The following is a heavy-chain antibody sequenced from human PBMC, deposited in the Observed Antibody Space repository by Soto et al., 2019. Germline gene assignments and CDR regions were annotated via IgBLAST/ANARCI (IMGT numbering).Heavy chain of an antibody. Sequence: SQTLSLPCTVSAGTISTGGYYWSWLRQHTGKGLEWIGYIYYSGSTYYNPSLKSRVTISVDTSKNQFSLKLSSVTAADTAVYYCAIANKGIAAAQNLLDP. CDR3: AIANKGIAAAQNLLDP. J-gene: IGHJ5*02. CDR2: IYYSGST. V-gene: IGHV4-31*03. D-gene: IGHD6-13*01. CDR1: AGTISTGGYY.